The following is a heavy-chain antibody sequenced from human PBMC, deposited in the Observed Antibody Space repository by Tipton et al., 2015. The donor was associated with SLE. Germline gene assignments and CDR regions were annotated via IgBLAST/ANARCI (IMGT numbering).Heavy chain of an antibody. J-gene: IGHJ2*01. D-gene: IGHD6-19*01. CDR3: ARGVRIAVVKGWYFDL. Sequence: TLSLTCTVSGGSLRNSYWRWIRQTPGEGLEWIGYIYSNGTTNYNPSLKSRDTISVDTSKNQFSLNLSSVTAADTAVYYCARGVRIAVVKGWYFDLWGRGTLVTVSS. V-gene: IGHV4-4*09. CDR2: IYSNGTT. CDR1: GGSLRNSY.